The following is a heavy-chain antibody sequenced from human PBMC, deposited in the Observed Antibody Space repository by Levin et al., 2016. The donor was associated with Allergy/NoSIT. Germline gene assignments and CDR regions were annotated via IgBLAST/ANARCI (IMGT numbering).Heavy chain of an antibody. D-gene: IGHD2-2*01. CDR1: GFTFSDYW. CDR2: IKSDGSST. V-gene: IGHV3-74*01. CDR3: AREGDCRSTSCYAVEDY. Sequence: GGSLRLSCEASGFTFSDYWMHWVRQAPGKGLVWVARIKSDGSSTGYADSVKGRFTISRDNAKNTLYLQMNSLRAEDTAVYYCAREGDCRSTSCYAVEDYWGQGTLVTVSS. J-gene: IGHJ4*02.